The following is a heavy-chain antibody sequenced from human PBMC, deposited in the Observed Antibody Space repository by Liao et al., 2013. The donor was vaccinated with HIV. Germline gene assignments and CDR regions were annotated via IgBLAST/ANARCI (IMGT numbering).Heavy chain of an antibody. D-gene: IGHD2-8*02. Sequence: QVQLQESGPGLVKPSETLSLTCTVSGGSISSYYWSWIRQPPGKGLEWIGYIYYSGSTNYNPSLKSRVTISVDTSKNQFSLKLSSVTAADTAVYYCARGLRLMGYCPGGSSCAYYFDYWGQGTLVTVSS. CDR2: IYYSGST. V-gene: IGHV4-59*12. CDR1: GGSISSYY. J-gene: IGHJ4*02. CDR3: ARGLRLMGYCPGGSSCAYYFDY.